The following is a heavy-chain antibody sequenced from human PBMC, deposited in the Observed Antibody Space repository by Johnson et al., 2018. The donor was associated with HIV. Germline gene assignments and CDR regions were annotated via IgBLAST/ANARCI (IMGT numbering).Heavy chain of an antibody. J-gene: IGHJ3*02. D-gene: IGHD3-3*01. CDR2: IKEDGSEK. CDR1: GFTFSRYW. V-gene: IGHV3-7*05. Sequence: VQLVESGGGLVQPGGSLRLSCAASGFTFSRYWMNWVRQAPGKGLQWVANIKEDGSEKYYVDSVRGRFTISRDNAKNSLYLQMNSLKTDDTAVYYCTTSCITSFGVVVCAFDIWGQGTMVTVSS. CDR3: TTSCITSFGVVVCAFDI.